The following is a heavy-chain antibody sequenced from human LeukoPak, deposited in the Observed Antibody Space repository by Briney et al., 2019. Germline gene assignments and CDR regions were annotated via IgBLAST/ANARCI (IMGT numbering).Heavy chain of an antibody. Sequence: GGSLRLSCAASGFTFSNYLMHWVRQTPGKGLVWISRISTDGSFTNYADSVKGRFTISRDNSKNTLYLQMNSLRAEDTAVYYCARDPTSIFGVVMTYYFDYWGQGTLVTVSS. CDR1: GFTFSNYL. V-gene: IGHV3-74*01. D-gene: IGHD3-3*01. CDR3: ARDPTSIFGVVMTYYFDY. CDR2: ISTDGSFT. J-gene: IGHJ4*02.